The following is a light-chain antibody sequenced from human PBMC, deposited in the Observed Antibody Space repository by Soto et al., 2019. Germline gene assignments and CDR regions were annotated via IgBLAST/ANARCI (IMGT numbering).Light chain of an antibody. CDR3: AAWDDSLSGVV. CDR1: SSNIGSNY. Sequence: QSVLTQPPSASGIPGQRVTISCSGSSSNIGSNYVYWYQQLPGTAPKLLICRNNQRPSGVPDRFSGSKSGTSASLAISGLRSEDEADYYCAAWDDSLSGVVFGGGTKLTVL. J-gene: IGLJ2*01. CDR2: RNN. V-gene: IGLV1-47*01.